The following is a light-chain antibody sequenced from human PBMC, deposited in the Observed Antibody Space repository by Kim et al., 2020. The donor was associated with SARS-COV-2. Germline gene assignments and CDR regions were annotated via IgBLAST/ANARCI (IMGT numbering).Light chain of an antibody. CDR3: QVWDSSSDHPV. V-gene: IGLV3-21*04. CDR1: NIGSKS. CDR2: YDS. Sequence: AAGKMARITCGGNNIGSKSVLWYQQQPGQAPVLVIYYDSDRPSGIPERFSGSNSGNTATLTISRVEAGDEADYYCQVWDSSSDHPVFGGGTQLTVL. J-gene: IGLJ3*02.